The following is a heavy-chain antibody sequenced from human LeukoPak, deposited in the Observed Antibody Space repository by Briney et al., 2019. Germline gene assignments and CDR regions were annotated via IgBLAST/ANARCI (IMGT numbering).Heavy chain of an antibody. CDR3: ARSPYYYGSGSYPPNNWFDP. J-gene: IGHJ5*02. CDR1: GFTFSSYS. D-gene: IGHD3-10*01. CDR2: ISSSSSTI. V-gene: IGHV3-48*04. Sequence: GGSLRLSCAASGFTFSSYSMNWVRQAPGKGLEWVSYISSSSSTIYYADSVKGRFTISRDNAKNSLYLQMNSLRAEDTAVYYCARSPYYYGSGSYPPNNWFDPWGQGTLVTVSS.